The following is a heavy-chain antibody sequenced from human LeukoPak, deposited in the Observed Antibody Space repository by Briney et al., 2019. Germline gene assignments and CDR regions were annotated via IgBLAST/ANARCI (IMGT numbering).Heavy chain of an antibody. D-gene: IGHD5-24*01. Sequence: ASVKVSCKASGYTFTGYYMHWVRQAPGQGLEWMGWINPNSGGTNYAQKFQDRVTMTRDTSISTAYMELSRLTSDDTATYYCARGKSNLVALNWLDPWGQGTLVTVSS. CDR1: GYTFTGYY. CDR2: INPNSGGT. CDR3: ARGKSNLVALNWLDP. J-gene: IGHJ5*02. V-gene: IGHV1-2*02.